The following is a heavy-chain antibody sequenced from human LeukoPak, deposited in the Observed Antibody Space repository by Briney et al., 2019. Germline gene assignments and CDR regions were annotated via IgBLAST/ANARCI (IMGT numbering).Heavy chain of an antibody. CDR2: IKSLPDGGTT. D-gene: IGHD2-8*01. V-gene: IGHV3-15*01. Sequence: GGSLRPSCAASGFSFTNAWMSWVRQAPGKGLEWVGRIKSLPDGGTTDYSAPVRGRITISRDDSENTLYLQINSLKIEDTGVYYCTTAPQRNGDVDYWGQGTLVTVSS. CDR1: GFSFTNAW. CDR3: TTAPQRNGDVDY. J-gene: IGHJ4*02.